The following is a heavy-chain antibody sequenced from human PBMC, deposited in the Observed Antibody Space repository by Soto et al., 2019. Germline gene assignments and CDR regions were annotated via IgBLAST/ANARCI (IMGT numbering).Heavy chain of an antibody. CDR1: GFTVSNNY. Sequence: GGSLRLSCVACGFTVSNNYMSWVRQAPGRGLEWVSAISNTGSTYYAGSVKGRSTISRDSSTNTLYLEVNSLRADDTAVYYCAKVNVVVVAATFEYEYYFDYWGQGTLVTVSS. CDR2: ISNTGST. CDR3: AKVNVVVVAATFEYEYYFDY. V-gene: IGHV3-53*01. D-gene: IGHD2-15*01. J-gene: IGHJ4*02.